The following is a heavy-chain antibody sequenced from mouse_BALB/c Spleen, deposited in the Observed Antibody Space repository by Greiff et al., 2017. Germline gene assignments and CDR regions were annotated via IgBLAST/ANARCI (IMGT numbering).Heavy chain of an antibody. CDR1: GFTFSSYG. D-gene: IGHD1-1*01. CDR2: ISSGGSYT. CDR3: ARQSYPYAMDY. V-gene: IGHV5-6*02. Sequence: DVKLVESGGDLVKPGGSLKLSCAASGFTFSSYGMSWVRQTPDKRLEWVATISSGGSYTYYPDSVKGRFTISRDNAKNTLYLQMSSLKSEDTAMYYCARQSYPYAMDYWGQGTSVTVSS. J-gene: IGHJ4*01.